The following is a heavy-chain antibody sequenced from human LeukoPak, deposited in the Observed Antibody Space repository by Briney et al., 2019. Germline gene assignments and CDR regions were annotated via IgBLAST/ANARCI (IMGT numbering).Heavy chain of an antibody. D-gene: IGHD4-17*01. CDR1: IFSFSTFG. V-gene: IGHV3-30*02. CDR3: AKGLGDYDDFRLGF. CDR2: IPYDGSDK. J-gene: IGHJ4*02. Sequence: GGSPRLSCAASIFSFSTFGFHWVRQAPGKGLEWVAFIPYDGSDKYYADSVKGRFTVSRDNSRNTLYLHMNSLRVEDTAVYYCAKGLGDYDDFRLGFWGQGTLVTVSS.